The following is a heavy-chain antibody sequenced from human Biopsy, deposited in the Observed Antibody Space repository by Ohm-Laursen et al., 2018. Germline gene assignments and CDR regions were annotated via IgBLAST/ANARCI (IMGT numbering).Heavy chain of an antibody. CDR1: GGSVRSPDHR. D-gene: IGHD3-10*01. J-gene: IGHJ4*02. CDR3: ARAYFYGMGTSNYFLDS. Sequence: GTLSLTCIVSGGSVRSPDHRWNWVRRAPGKGLEWIGNIYYSWTTLYNPSLSGRVTMDLDRSTNQFSLKLKSVTSADTAVYFCARAYFYGMGTSNYFLDSWGQGALATV. CDR2: IYYSWTT. V-gene: IGHV4-61*08.